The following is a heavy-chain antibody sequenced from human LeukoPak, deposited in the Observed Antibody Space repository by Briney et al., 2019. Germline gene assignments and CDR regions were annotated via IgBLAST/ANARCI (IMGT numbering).Heavy chain of an antibody. J-gene: IGHJ4*02. CDR3: ARDKHSYYYDSSGYYVFDY. D-gene: IGHD3-22*01. CDR1: GYAFTSYG. V-gene: IGHV1-18*01. Sequence: ASVKVSCKASGYAFTSYGISWVRQAPGQGLEWMGWISAYNGNTNYAQKLQGGVTMTTDTSTSTAYMELRSLRSDDTAVYYCARDKHSYYYDSSGYYVFDYWGQGTLVTVSS. CDR2: ISAYNGNT.